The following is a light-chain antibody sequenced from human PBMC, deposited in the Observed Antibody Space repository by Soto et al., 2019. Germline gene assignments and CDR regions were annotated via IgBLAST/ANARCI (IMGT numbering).Light chain of an antibody. J-gene: IGKJ3*01. CDR2: RAS. Sequence: EIVMTQSPATLAVSPGDTATLSCRASQSLGGNLAWYQQKPGQGPRLLIFRASSRATGVPARFSASGSGTEFTLTISGLQSEDFAIYYCQQRSNWLFSFGPGTKVEIK. CDR3: QQRSNWLFS. V-gene: IGKV3-15*01. CDR1: QSLGGN.